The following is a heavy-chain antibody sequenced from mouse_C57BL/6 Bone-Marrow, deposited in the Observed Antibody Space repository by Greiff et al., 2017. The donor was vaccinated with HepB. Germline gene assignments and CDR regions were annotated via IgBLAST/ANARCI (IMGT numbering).Heavy chain of an antibody. V-gene: IGHV1-62-3*01. CDR3: ARCYDYLWYFDV. CDR2: IDPNSGGT. D-gene: IGHD2-4*01. Sequence: VQLQQPGAELVKPGASVKLSCKASGYTFTSYWMHWVKQRPGRGLEWIGRIDPNSGGTKYNEKFKGKATLTSDTSSSTAYMQLSSLTSEDSAIYFCARCYDYLWYFDVWGTGTTVTVSS. J-gene: IGHJ1*03. CDR1: GYTFTSYW.